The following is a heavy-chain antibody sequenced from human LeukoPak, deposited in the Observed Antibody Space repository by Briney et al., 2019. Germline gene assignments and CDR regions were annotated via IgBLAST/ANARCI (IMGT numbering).Heavy chain of an antibody. CDR3: ARDSLRKDQCGGDCSWFDP. CDR2: INTNTGNP. CDR1: GYTFTSYA. V-gene: IGHV7-4-1*02. Sequence: ASVKVSCKASGYTFTSYAMNWVRQAPGQGLEWMGWINTNTGNPTYAQGFTGRFVFSLDTSVSTAYLQISSLKAEDTAVYYCARDSLRKDQCGGDCSWFDPWGQGTLVTVSS. J-gene: IGHJ5*02. D-gene: IGHD2-21*02.